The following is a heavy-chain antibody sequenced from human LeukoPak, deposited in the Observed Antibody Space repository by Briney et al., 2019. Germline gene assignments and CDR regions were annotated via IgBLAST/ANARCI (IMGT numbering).Heavy chain of an antibody. CDR1: GFTFSSYA. V-gene: IGHV3-23*01. Sequence: GGSLRLSCAASGFTFSSYAMSWVRQAPGRGLEWVSAISGSGGSTYYADSVKGRFTISKDNSKNTLYLQMNSLRAEDTAVYYCAKGIIVAPDYWGQGTLVTVSS. CDR3: AKGIIVAPDY. D-gene: IGHD5-12*01. CDR2: ISGSGGST. J-gene: IGHJ4*02.